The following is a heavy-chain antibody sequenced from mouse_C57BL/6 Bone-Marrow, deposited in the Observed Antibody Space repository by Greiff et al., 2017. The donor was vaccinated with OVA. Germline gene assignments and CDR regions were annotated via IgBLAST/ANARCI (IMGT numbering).Heavy chain of an antibody. Sequence: QVQLQQSGAELAKPGASVKLSCKASGYTFTSYWMHWVKQRPGQGLEWIGYINPSSGYTKYNQKFKDKATLTAAKSSSTAYMQLSSLTYEDSAVYYCARFCPYYYGKGSPMDYWGQGTSVTVSS. CDR3: ARFCPYYYGKGSPMDY. V-gene: IGHV1-7*01. D-gene: IGHD1-1*01. CDR1: GYTFTSYW. CDR2: INPSSGYT. J-gene: IGHJ4*01.